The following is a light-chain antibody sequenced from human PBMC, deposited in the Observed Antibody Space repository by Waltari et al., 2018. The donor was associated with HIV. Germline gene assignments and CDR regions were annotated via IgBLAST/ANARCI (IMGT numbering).Light chain of an antibody. Sequence: TLFTHSPGTLALSPGDTATLSCMTHETLKSTYLGWYQQHRDRPPRLLIYGASTRAPGIPDRFSGSGSGTEFNLTINGLEPEDFAVYYCHQYGSSFWTFGQGTKVEVK. V-gene: IGKV3-20*01. J-gene: IGKJ1*01. CDR2: GAS. CDR1: ETLKSTY. CDR3: HQYGSSFWT.